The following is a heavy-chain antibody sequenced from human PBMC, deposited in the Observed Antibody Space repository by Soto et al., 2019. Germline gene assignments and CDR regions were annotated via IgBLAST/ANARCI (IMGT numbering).Heavy chain of an antibody. CDR3: ARGPTPSWSSYRFSYFDS. CDR1: GASINSAAYY. Sequence: SETLSLTCTVSGASINSAAYYWSWIRQRPGEGLEWIGFISYSGYTFQNPSLKSRLLLSVATSKNQFSLELSFVTAADTAVYYCARGPTPSWSSYRFSYFDSWGPGSLVTVSS. CDR2: ISYSGYT. J-gene: IGHJ4*01. D-gene: IGHD3-16*02. V-gene: IGHV4-31*03.